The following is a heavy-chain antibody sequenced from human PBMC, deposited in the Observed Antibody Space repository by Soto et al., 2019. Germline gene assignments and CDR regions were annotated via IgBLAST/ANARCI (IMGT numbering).Heavy chain of an antibody. V-gene: IGHV4-34*01. Sequence: SETLSLTCAVYGGSFSGYYWSWIRQPPGKGLEWIGEINHSGSTNYNPSLKSRVTISVDTSKNQFSLKLSSVTAADTAVYYCARPPATFLTYYYGSGSYSYYMDVWGKGTTVTVSS. CDR1: GGSFSGYY. J-gene: IGHJ6*03. D-gene: IGHD3-10*01. CDR2: INHSGST. CDR3: ARPPATFLTYYYGSGSYSYYMDV.